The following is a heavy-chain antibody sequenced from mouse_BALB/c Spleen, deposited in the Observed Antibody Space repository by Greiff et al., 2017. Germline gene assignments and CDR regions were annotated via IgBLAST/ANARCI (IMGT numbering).Heavy chain of an antibody. D-gene: IGHD4-1*01. CDR2: IDPETGGT. CDR1: GYTFTDYE. Sequence: VQLQQSGAELVRPGASVTLSCKASGYTFTDYEMHWVKQTPVHGLEWIGAIDPETGGTAYNQKFKGKATLTADKSSSTAYMELRSLTSEDSAVYYCTRELGRAMDYWGQGTSVTVSS. CDR3: TRELGRAMDY. V-gene: IGHV1-15*01. J-gene: IGHJ4*01.